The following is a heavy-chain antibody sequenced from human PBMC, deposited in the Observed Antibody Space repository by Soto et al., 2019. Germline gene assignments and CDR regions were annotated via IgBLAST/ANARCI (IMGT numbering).Heavy chain of an antibody. V-gene: IGHV4-59*01. J-gene: IGHJ3*02. D-gene: IGHD3-10*01. Sequence: SETLSLTCTVSGGSISSYYWSWIRQPPGKGLEWIGYIYYSGSTNYNPSLKSRVTISVDTSKNQFSLKLSSVTAADTAVYYCARVEVLWFGELSYDAFDIWGQGAMVTVSS. CDR1: GGSISSYY. CDR3: ARVEVLWFGELSYDAFDI. CDR2: IYYSGST.